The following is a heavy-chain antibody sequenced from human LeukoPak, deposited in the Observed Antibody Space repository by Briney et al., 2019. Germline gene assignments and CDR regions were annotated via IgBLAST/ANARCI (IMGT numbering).Heavy chain of an antibody. Sequence: PSETLSHTCTVSGGSISSGGYYWSWIRQPPGKGLEWIGYIYHSGSTYYNPSLKSRVTISVDRSKNQFSLKLSSVTAADTAVYYCARDSYWGYSSSRGSDYWGQGTLVTVSS. CDR1: GGSISSGGYY. V-gene: IGHV4-30-2*01. CDR3: ARDSYWGYSSSRGSDY. J-gene: IGHJ4*02. D-gene: IGHD6-6*01. CDR2: IYHSGST.